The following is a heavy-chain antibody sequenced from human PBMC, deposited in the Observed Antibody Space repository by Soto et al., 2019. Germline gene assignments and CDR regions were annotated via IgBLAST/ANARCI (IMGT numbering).Heavy chain of an antibody. CDR2: ISYDGSNK. J-gene: IGHJ4*02. CDR1: GFTFSSYG. V-gene: IGHV3-30*18. D-gene: IGHD1-26*01. CDR3: AKDQDSGGLRF. Sequence: GGSLRLSCAASGFTFSSYGMHWVRQAPGKGLEWVAVISYDGSNKYYADSVKGRFTISRDNSKNTLYLQMNSLRAEDTAVYYCAKDQDSGGLRFWGQGTLVTVSS.